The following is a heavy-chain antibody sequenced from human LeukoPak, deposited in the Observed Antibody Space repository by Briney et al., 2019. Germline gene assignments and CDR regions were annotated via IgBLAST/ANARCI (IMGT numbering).Heavy chain of an antibody. CDR2: INPSGGST. V-gene: IGHV1-46*01. CDR1: GYTFTSYC. CDR3: ARGPLIYDSSGYDRDY. Sequence: ASVKVSCKAPGYTFTSYCMHWVRQAPGQGLEWMGIINPSGGSTSYAQKFQGRVTMTRDTSTSTVYMELSSLRSEDTAVYYCARGPLIYDSSGYDRDYWGQGTLVTVSS. J-gene: IGHJ4*02. D-gene: IGHD3-22*01.